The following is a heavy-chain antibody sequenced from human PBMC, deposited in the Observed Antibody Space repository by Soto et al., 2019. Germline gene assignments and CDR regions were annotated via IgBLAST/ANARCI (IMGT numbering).Heavy chain of an antibody. Sequence: ASVKVSCKASGYTSTIYYMRWVRQAPGQGLEWMGIINPSGGSTTYAQKFQGRVTMTRDTSTSTVYMELSSLRSDDTAIYYCTREGSAPYYYYAMDAWGQGTTVTVSS. CDR2: INPSGGST. V-gene: IGHV1-46*01. J-gene: IGHJ6*02. D-gene: IGHD3-10*01. CDR3: TREGSAPYYYYAMDA. CDR1: GYTSTIYY.